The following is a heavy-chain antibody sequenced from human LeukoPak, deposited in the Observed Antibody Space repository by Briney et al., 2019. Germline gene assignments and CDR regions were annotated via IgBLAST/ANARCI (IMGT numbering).Heavy chain of an antibody. CDR1: GFTVSSHY. CDR3: ARGVRGWYDGAYDV. D-gene: IGHD6-19*01. J-gene: IGHJ3*01. V-gene: IGHV3-66*01. Sequence: PGGSLRLSCAASGFTVSSHYMSWVRQAPGKGPEWVSIIYSRGSIYYADSVKGRFTISRDTSNNSLYLQMNSLTADDTAVYYCARGVRGWYDGAYDVWGQGTMVAVSS. CDR2: IYSRGSI.